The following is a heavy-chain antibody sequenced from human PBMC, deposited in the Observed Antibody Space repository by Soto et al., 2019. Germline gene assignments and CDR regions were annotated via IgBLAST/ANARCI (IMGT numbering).Heavy chain of an antibody. CDR2: ISYDGNDR. J-gene: IGHJ4*02. Sequence: QVQLVESGGGVVQPGRSLTVSCAASGFTFSNYGMHWVRQPPGKGLEWVAVISYDGNDRHYTDSVQGRFTISRDNSKKTLYLQMNSLSAEDTAVYYCAQNVDGSAFEYWGQGTLVTVSS. CDR3: AQNVDGSAFEY. CDR1: GFTFSNYG. V-gene: IGHV3-30*03.